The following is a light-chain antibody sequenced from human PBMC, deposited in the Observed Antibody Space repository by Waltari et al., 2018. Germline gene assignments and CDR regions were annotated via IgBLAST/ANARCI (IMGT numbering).Light chain of an antibody. CDR3: CSYAGSSTLL. V-gene: IGLV2-23*01. CDR2: EVR. Sequence: SRSQQTHGKDPKTMFYEVRRGPSGVSNRFSGSKSGNTASLTISGLQAEDEADYYCCSYAGSSTLLFGTGTKVTVL. J-gene: IGLJ1*01.